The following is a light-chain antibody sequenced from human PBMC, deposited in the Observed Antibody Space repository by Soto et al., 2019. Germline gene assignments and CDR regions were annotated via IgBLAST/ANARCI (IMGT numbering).Light chain of an antibody. CDR2: KAS. Sequence: IQMTQSPSTLSASVGDRITITCRASQSISSWLAWYQQKPGKAPKLLIYKASSLESGVPSRFSGSESGTEFTLTISSLQPDDFATYSCQQYTHSLRASGQGSKV. CDR1: QSISSW. J-gene: IGKJ1*01. CDR3: QQYTHSLRA. V-gene: IGKV1-5*03.